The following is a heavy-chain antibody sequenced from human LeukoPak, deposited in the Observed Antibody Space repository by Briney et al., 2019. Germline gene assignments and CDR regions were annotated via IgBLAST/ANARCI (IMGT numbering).Heavy chain of an antibody. V-gene: IGHV4-61*02. J-gene: IGHJ4*02. D-gene: IGHD3-3*01. CDR1: GGSISSGSYY. Sequence: PSETLSLTCTVSGGSISSGSYYWSWIRQPAGKGLEWIGRIYTSGSTNYNPSLKSRVTISVDTSKNQFSLKLSSVTAADTAVYYCARSQYYDFWSGYYTPFDYWAREPWSPSPQ. CDR2: IYTSGST. CDR3: ARSQYYDFWSGYYTPFDY.